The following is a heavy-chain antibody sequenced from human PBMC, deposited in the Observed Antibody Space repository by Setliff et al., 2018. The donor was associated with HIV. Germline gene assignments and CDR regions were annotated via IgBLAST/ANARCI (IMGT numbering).Heavy chain of an antibody. CDR1: GGSISSGGYY. CDR2: IYYSGST. CDR3: ATYLLRFHPGYTGVAAGYYFDY. D-gene: IGHD2-15*01. Sequence: SETLSLTCTVSGGSISSGGYYWSWIRQHPGKGLEWIGYIYYSGSTYYNPSLKSRVTISVDTSKNQFSLKLSSVTAADTAVYYCATYLLRFHPGYTGVAAGYYFDYWGQGTLVTVSS. V-gene: IGHV4-31*03. J-gene: IGHJ4*02.